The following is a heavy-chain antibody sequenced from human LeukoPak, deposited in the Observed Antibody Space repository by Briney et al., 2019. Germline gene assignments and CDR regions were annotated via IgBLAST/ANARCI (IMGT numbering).Heavy chain of an antibody. CDR3: ARDLEVAATLGDY. J-gene: IGHJ4*02. Sequence: GASVKVSCKASGYTFTSYDINWVRQATGQGLEWMGWMNPNSGNTGYAQKFQGRVTMTRDTSTSTVYMELSSLRSEDTAVYYCARDLEVAATLGDYWGQGTLVTVSS. CDR1: GYTFTSYD. CDR2: MNPNSGNT. D-gene: IGHD6-19*01. V-gene: IGHV1-8*01.